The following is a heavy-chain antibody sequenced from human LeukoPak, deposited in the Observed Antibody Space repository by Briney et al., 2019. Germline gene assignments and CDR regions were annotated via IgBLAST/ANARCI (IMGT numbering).Heavy chain of an antibody. Sequence: GGSLRLSCAASGFTFSSYSMNWVRQAPGKGLEWVSYISSSSSTIYYADSVKGRFTISRDNAKNSLYLQMNSLRAEDTAVYYCARDCLGFVVVVAANILDYWGQGTLVTVSS. CDR2: ISSSSSTI. CDR3: ARDCLGFVVVVAANILDY. D-gene: IGHD2-15*01. J-gene: IGHJ4*02. V-gene: IGHV3-48*01. CDR1: GFTFSSYS.